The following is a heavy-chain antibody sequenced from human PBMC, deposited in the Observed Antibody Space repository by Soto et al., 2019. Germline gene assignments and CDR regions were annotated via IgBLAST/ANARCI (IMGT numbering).Heavy chain of an antibody. Sequence: EVQLVESGGRSVQPGGSLRISCAASGFTFGSYWMDWVRQAPGKGLVWVSRVNGDGSITTYADSVKGRFTISRDNAGNTLYLQMNSLRAVDTAVYYCSRETLWFGESPKSGGQGTLVTLSS. D-gene: IGHD3-10*01. CDR1: GFTFGSYW. CDR2: VNGDGSIT. V-gene: IGHV3-74*01. J-gene: IGHJ4*02. CDR3: SRETLWFGESPKS.